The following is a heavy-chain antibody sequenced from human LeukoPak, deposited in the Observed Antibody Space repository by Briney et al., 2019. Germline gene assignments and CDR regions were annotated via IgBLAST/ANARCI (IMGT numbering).Heavy chain of an antibody. D-gene: IGHD2-15*01. CDR1: GITLSTYW. CDR3: ARGGLYWHI. CDR2: IKQDGSKK. V-gene: IGHV3-7*04. J-gene: IGHJ3*02. Sequence: GRSLRLSCAASGITLSTYWMSWVRQAPGKGLEWVANIKQDGSKKNYVDSVKGRFTISRDNARNSLYLQMDSLRAEDTALYYCARGGLYWHIWGQGTMVTVSS.